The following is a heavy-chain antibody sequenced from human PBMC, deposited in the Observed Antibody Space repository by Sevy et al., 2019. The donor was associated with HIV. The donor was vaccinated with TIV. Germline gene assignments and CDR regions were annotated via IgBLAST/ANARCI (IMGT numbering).Heavy chain of an antibody. Sequence: GGSLRLSCAASGFSFSGYVMNWVRQAPGKGLEWVSSISGRDSSTYYADSVRGRFIMSRDNSENTLYLQMNGLRAEDTAVYYCTKVTLWELLAAHDAFDVWGQGTMVTVSS. J-gene: IGHJ3*01. CDR3: TKVTLWELLAAHDAFDV. CDR1: GFSFSGYV. CDR2: ISGRDSST. D-gene: IGHD1-26*01. V-gene: IGHV3-23*01.